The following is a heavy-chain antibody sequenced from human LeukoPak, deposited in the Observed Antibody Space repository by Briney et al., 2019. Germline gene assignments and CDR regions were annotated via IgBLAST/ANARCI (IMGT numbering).Heavy chain of an antibody. CDR2: ISSSSYI. J-gene: IGHJ5*02. CDR1: GFTFSSYS. V-gene: IGHV3-21*01. CDR3: ARNFYGDSSNWFDP. D-gene: IGHD4-17*01. Sequence: GGSLRLSCAASGFTFSSYSMNWVRQAPGKGLEWVSSISSSSYIYYADSVKGRFTISRDNAKNSLYLQMNSLRAEDTAVYYCARNFYGDSSNWFDPWGQGTLVTVSS.